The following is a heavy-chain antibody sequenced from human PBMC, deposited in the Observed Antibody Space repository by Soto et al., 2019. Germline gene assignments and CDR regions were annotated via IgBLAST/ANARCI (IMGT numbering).Heavy chain of an antibody. D-gene: IGHD4-17*01. CDR3: AKDATVTTSDYFDY. V-gene: IGHV3-33*06. J-gene: IGHJ4*02. CDR1: GFTFTSSG. Sequence: GGSLRLSCAASGFTFTSSGMHWVRQAPGKGLEWVAVIWNDGSKKYYADSVKGRFTVSRDTSKKTVYLQMNNLRAEDTAVYYCAKDATVTTSDYFDYWGQGTLVTVSS. CDR2: IWNDGSKK.